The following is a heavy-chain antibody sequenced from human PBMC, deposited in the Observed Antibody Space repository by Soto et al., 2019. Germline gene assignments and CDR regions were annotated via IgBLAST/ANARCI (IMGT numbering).Heavy chain of an antibody. V-gene: IGHV1-18*01. CDR3: VRDLDLVFGEGGMDV. J-gene: IGHJ6*02. CDR2: IHTYNANT. D-gene: IGHD3-3*01. Sequence: QVHLVQSGAEVKRPGASVKVSCKTSGYTFTNYGISWVRQAPGQGLEWMGWIHTYNANTNYAQKVQDRLTLTTDTSTSTAYMDLRRLRSYDTAVYYCVRDLDLVFGEGGMDVWGQGTTVTVSS. CDR1: GYTFTNYG.